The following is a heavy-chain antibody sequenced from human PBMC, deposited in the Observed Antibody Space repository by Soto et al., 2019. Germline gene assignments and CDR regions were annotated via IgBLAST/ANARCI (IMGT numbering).Heavy chain of an antibody. CDR3: VKDFRVGYDWTHD. Sequence: DVQLLESGGDLVQPGGSLRLSCAASGFIFSNYAMSWVRQAPGKGLEWVSLIRGSGGPTNYADSVKGRFTVSRDNSKNILLLQISSLRAEDTAVYYCVKDFRVGYDWTHDWGQGTLVTVSS. CDR1: GFIFSNYA. V-gene: IGHV3-23*01. CDR2: IRGSGGPT. J-gene: IGHJ4*02. D-gene: IGHD5-12*01.